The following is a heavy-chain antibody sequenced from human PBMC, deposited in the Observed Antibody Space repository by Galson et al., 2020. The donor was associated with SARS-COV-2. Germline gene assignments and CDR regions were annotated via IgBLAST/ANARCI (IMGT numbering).Heavy chain of an antibody. CDR2: IYYSGST. CDR3: AREAITMVRGVIGFDY. CDR1: GGSVSSGSFY. Sequence: SETLSLTCTVSGGSVSSGSFYWSWIRQPPGKGLEWIGYIYYSGSTNFNPSLKSRVTISVDTSRNQFSLKLSSVTAADTAVYYCAREAITMVRGVIGFDYWGQGTLVTVSS. D-gene: IGHD3-10*01. V-gene: IGHV4-61*01. J-gene: IGHJ4*02.